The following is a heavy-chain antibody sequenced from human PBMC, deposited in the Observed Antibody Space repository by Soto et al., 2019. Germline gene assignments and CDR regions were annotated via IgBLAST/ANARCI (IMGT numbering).Heavy chain of an antibody. CDR2: TYYRSKWYN. J-gene: IGHJ4*02. CDR3: ARLAPGGSGGGGDY. CDR1: GDSVSSNSAS. D-gene: IGHD6-19*01. V-gene: IGHV6-1*01. Sequence: PSQTLSLTCAISGDSVSSNSASWNLIRQSPSRGLEWLGRTYYRSKWYNDYAVSVKSRITINPDTSNNHFSLQLKSVTPEDTALYYCARLAPGGSGGGGDYWGQGTLVTVYS.